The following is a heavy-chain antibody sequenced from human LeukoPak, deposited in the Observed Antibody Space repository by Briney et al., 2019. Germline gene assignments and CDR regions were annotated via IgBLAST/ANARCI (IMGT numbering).Heavy chain of an antibody. CDR3: ARVGSQIAAAGLYYYYMDV. V-gene: IGHV3-7*01. Sequence: GGSLRLSCAASGFTFSSYWMSWVRQAPGKGLEWVANIKQDGSEEYYVDSVKGRFTISRDNAKNSLYLQMNSLRAEDTAVYYCARVGSQIAAAGLYYYYMDVWGKGTTVTISS. D-gene: IGHD6-13*01. CDR2: IKQDGSEE. J-gene: IGHJ6*03. CDR1: GFTFSSYW.